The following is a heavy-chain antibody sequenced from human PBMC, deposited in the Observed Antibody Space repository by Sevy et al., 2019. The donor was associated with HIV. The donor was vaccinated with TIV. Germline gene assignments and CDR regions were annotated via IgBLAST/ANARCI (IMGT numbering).Heavy chain of an antibody. CDR3: AKDRCTGDVCENYYYALDI. Sequence: GGSLRLSCVASGFTFNSYAMHWVRQAPGKGLEWVAVISKDGRTKYYAESVKGRFTISRDNSKNTLNLQMNSLRAEDTAVFYCAKDRCTGDVCENYYYALDIWGQGTTVTVSS. J-gene: IGHJ6*02. V-gene: IGHV3-30*18. CDR1: GFTFNSYA. D-gene: IGHD2-8*02. CDR2: ISKDGRTK.